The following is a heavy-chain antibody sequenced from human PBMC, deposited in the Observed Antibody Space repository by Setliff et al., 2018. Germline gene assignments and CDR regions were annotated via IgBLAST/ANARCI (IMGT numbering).Heavy chain of an antibody. J-gene: IGHJ4*02. D-gene: IGHD5-18*01. Sequence: GASVKVSCKASGYTFTSYGISWVRQAPGQGLEWMGWIGAYNGNTNYAQKLQGRVTMTTDTSTSTAYMELRSLRSEDTAVYYCARAVGAAMVTWYFDYWGQGTLVTVSS. CDR2: IGAYNGNT. CDR3: ARAVGAAMVTWYFDY. CDR1: GYTFTSYG. V-gene: IGHV1-18*01.